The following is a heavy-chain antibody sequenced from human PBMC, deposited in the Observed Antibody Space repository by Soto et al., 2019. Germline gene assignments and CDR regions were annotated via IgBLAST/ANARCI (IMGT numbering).Heavy chain of an antibody. CDR1: GYKFGSAW. CDR2: IKPGTSDI. J-gene: IGHJ4*02. D-gene: IGHD3-3*02. Sequence: GESPKIPCQGVGYKFGSAWIGWVRQMPGKGLEWMGIIKPGTSDIRYSPSCRGHVTISADEAVSTAYLQWSSLKASDTAMYYCARQLSHICDSWGQGTLVTVSS. CDR3: ARQLSHICDS. V-gene: IGHV5-51*01.